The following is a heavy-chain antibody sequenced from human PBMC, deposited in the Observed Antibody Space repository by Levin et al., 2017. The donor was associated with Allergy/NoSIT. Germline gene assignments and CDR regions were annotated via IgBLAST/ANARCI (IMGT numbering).Heavy chain of an antibody. V-gene: IGHV4-59*08. CDR1: GGSISSYY. D-gene: IGHD1-26*01. J-gene: IGHJ4*02. CDR2: IYYSGST. Sequence: SSETLSLTCTVSGGSISSYYWSWIRQPPGKGLEWIGNIYYSGSTNYNPSLKSRVIISVDTSKNQFSLKLRSVTAADTAVYYCARHKGYQWELPGFHFDYWGQGTLVTVSS. CDR3: ARHKGYQWELPGFHFDY.